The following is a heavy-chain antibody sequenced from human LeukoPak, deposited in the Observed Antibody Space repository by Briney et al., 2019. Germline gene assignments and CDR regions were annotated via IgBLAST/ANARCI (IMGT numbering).Heavy chain of an antibody. D-gene: IGHD3-3*01. Sequence: GGSLRLSCAAAGFTFGSYGMHWVRQAPGKGLEWVAVIWYGGSNKYYADSVKGRFTISRDNSKNTLYPQMNSLRSDDTAVYYCARAPDDYDFWSGPFDYWGRGTLVTVSS. CDR3: ARAPDDYDFWSGPFDY. CDR2: IWYGGSNK. V-gene: IGHV3-33*01. CDR1: GFTFGSYG. J-gene: IGHJ4*02.